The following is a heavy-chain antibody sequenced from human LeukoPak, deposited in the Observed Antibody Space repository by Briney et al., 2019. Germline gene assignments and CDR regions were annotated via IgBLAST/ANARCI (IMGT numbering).Heavy chain of an antibody. V-gene: IGHV3-48*03. Sequence: GRSLRLSCAASGFTFSSYEMNWVRQAPGKGLEWVSYISSSGSTIYYADSVKGRFTISRDNSKNTLYLQMNSLRAEDTAVYYCARESTVGPGYSSSGLDVWGKGTTVTISS. CDR2: ISSSGSTI. CDR3: ARESTVGPGYSSSGLDV. J-gene: IGHJ6*04. D-gene: IGHD6-13*01. CDR1: GFTFSSYE.